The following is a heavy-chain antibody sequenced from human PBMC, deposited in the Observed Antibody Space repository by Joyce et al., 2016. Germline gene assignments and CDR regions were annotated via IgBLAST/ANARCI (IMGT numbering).Heavy chain of an antibody. CDR2: IKLNSGGT. CDR3: ARGDLRTSSPLFWYFAL. J-gene: IGHJ2*01. Sequence: QVQLVQSGAEVKKPGASVKVSCKASGYTFTDCNIHWVRQAPGQGLEGMGGIKLNSGGTENPQKFQGRVTMTRDTAIRTAYMELTGLRSDDTAVYYCARGDLRTSSPLFWYFALWGRGTLVTVSS. D-gene: IGHD2-2*01. V-gene: IGHV1-2*02. CDR1: GYTFTDCN.